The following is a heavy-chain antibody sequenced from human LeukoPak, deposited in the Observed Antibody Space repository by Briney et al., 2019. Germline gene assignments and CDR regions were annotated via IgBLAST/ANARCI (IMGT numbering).Heavy chain of an antibody. J-gene: IGHJ4*02. CDR3: AKHAPGVYFDY. CDR2: IHFSGST. Sequence: LSLTXXXSGASXXHYYWSWIRQPPGKGLEWIGYIHFSGSTIYSPSLESRVTISADTSKNQFSLKMISVTAADTAVYYCAKHAPGVYFDYWGQGTLVTVSS. V-gene: IGHV4-59*08. CDR1: GASXXHYY.